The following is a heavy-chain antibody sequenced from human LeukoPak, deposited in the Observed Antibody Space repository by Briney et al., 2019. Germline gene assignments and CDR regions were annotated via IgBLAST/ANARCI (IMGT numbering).Heavy chain of an antibody. Sequence: SETLSLTCTVSGGSISSSRYYWGWMRQPPGKGLEWIGSIYYSGSTYYNPSLKSRVTISVDTSNNEFYLKLSSVTAADTAVYYRSRHLGSSWYEGLDFWGQGTLVTVSS. J-gene: IGHJ4*02. CDR3: SRHLGSSWYEGLDF. V-gene: IGHV4-39*01. D-gene: IGHD6-13*01. CDR1: GGSISSSRYY. CDR2: IYYSGST.